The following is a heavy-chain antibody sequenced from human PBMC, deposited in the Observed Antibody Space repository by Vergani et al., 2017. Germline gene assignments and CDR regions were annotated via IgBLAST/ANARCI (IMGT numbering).Heavy chain of an antibody. CDR3: ARVARSIGWASFDY. CDR1: GGTFSSYT. V-gene: IGHV1-69*02. Sequence: QVQLVQSGAEVKKPGSSVKVSCKASGGTFSSYTISWVRQAPGQGLEWMGRIIPILGIANYAQKFQGRVTITADKSTSTAYMDLSSLRSEATAVYYCARVARSIGWASFDYWGQGTLVTVSS. CDR2: IIPILGIA. J-gene: IGHJ4*02. D-gene: IGHD6-19*01.